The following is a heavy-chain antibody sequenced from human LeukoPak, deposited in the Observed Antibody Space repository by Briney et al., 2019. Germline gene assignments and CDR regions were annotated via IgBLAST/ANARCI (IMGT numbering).Heavy chain of an antibody. CDR3: AKTTLTHYYDTSGYYFDQ. CDR1: GFNFDDYA. D-gene: IGHD3-22*01. V-gene: IGHV3-9*01. Sequence: GGSLRLSCATSGFNFDDYAMHWVRQAPGKGLEWVSGITWNSDSTGYADSVKGRFIISRDNAEKSLFLQMNSLRAEDTALYFCAKTTLTHYYDTSGYYFDQWGQETLVTVTS. CDR2: ITWNSDST. J-gene: IGHJ4*02.